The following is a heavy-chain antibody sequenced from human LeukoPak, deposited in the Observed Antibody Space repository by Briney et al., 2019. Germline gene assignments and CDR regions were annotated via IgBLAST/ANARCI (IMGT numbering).Heavy chain of an antibody. CDR3: ARGYDYGDYVVDY. CDR1: GFTFSRYS. CDR2: ISSSSCYI. D-gene: IGHD4-17*01. V-gene: IGHV3-21*01. Sequence: GGSLRLSCAASGFTFSRYSMNWVRQAPGKGLEWVSSISSSSCYIYYADSVKGRFTISRGNAKNSLYLQMSSRRAEDTAVYYCARGYDYGDYVVDYWGQGTLVTVSS. J-gene: IGHJ4*02.